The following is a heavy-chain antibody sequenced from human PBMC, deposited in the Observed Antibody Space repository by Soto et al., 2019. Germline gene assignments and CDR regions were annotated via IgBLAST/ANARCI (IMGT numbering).Heavy chain of an antibody. D-gene: IGHD3-3*01. J-gene: IGHJ5*02. CDR1: GYTFTSYY. Sequence: GASVKVSFKASGYTFTSYYMHWLRQAPGQGLEWMGIINPSGGSTSYAQKFQGRVTMTRDTSTSTVYMELSSLRSEDTAVYYCARDGLDFWSGPSFYNWFDPWGQGTLVTVSS. CDR2: INPSGGST. CDR3: ARDGLDFWSGPSFYNWFDP. V-gene: IGHV1-46*01.